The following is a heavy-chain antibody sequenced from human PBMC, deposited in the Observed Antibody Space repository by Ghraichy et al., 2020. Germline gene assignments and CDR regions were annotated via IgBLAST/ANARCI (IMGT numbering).Heavy chain of an antibody. CDR3: AKDQYSSGWGTMGDAFDI. Sequence: GGSLRLSCAASGFTFSSYAMSWVRQAPGKGLEWVSAISGSGGSTYYADSVKGRFTISRDNSKNTLYLQMNSLRAEDTAVYYCAKDQYSSGWGTMGDAFDIWGQGTMVTVSS. CDR1: GFTFSSYA. V-gene: IGHV3-23*01. D-gene: IGHD6-19*01. J-gene: IGHJ3*02. CDR2: ISGSGGST.